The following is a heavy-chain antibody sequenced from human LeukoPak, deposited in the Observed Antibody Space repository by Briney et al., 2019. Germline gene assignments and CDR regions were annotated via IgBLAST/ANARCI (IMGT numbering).Heavy chain of an antibody. V-gene: IGHV3-23*02. J-gene: IGHJ4*02. CDR2: ISGSGGST. Sequence: QPGGSRRLSWAASGFTFSIYAVSWVRQAPAKGLERASAISGSGGSTYYEDSVKGRLTITRDNSKNMLYLQLNSLRAADTAVSYCAKDAIAAAESTYWGQGTLVTVSS. D-gene: IGHD6-13*01. CDR3: AKDAIAAAESTY. CDR1: GFTFSIYA.